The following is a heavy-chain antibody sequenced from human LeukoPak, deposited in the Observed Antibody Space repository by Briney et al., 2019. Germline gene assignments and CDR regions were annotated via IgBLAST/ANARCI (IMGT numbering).Heavy chain of an antibody. CDR2: IKQDGSEK. D-gene: IGHD6-19*01. CDR1: GFTFSSYW. Sequence: GGSLRLSCAASGFTFSSYWMTWVRQAPGKGLECVATIKQDGSEKYYVDSVKGRFAISRDNAKNSLYLQMNSLRAEDTAVYYCASSRIAVAGTFDPWGQGTLVTVSS. J-gene: IGHJ5*02. V-gene: IGHV3-7*01. CDR3: ASSRIAVAGTFDP.